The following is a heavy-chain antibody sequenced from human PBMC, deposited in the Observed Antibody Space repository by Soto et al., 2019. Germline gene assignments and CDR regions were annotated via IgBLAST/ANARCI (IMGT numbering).Heavy chain of an antibody. Sequence: EVQLLESGGGLVQPGGSLRLSCAASGCTLSSYAMSWVRQAPGKGLEWVSAISGSGGSTYYADSVKGRFTISRDNSKNTLYLQMNSLRAEDTAVYYCAKGSSSWYKVFDAFDIWGQGTMVTVSS. J-gene: IGHJ3*02. CDR1: GCTLSSYA. V-gene: IGHV3-23*01. CDR3: AKGSSSWYKVFDAFDI. CDR2: ISGSGGST. D-gene: IGHD6-13*01.